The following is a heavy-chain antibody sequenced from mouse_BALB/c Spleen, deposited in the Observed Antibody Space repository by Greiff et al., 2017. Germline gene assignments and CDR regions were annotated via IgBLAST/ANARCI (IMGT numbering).Heavy chain of an antibody. CDR3: ARTYGNYGVYAMDY. Sequence: VKLMESGPGLVQPSQSLSITCTVSGFSLTSYGVHWVRQSPGKGLEWLGVIWSGGSTDYNAAFISRLSISKDNSKSQVFFKMNSLQANDTAIYYCARTYGNYGVYAMDYWGQGTSVTVSS. D-gene: IGHD2-10*02. CDR1: GFSLTSYG. CDR2: IWSGGST. J-gene: IGHJ4*01. V-gene: IGHV2-2*02.